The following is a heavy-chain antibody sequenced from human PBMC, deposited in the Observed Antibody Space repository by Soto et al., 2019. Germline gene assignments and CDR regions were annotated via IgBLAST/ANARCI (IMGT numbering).Heavy chain of an antibody. CDR3: ASDLTYYYDSGLGY. CDR1: GFTVSSNY. Sequence: GGSLRLSCAASGFTVSSNYMSWVRQAPGKGLEWVSVIYSGGSTYYADSVKGRFTISRDNSKNTLYLQMNSLRAEDTAVYYCASDLTYYYDSGLGYWGQGTLVTVSS. V-gene: IGHV3-53*01. D-gene: IGHD3-22*01. J-gene: IGHJ4*02. CDR2: IYSGGST.